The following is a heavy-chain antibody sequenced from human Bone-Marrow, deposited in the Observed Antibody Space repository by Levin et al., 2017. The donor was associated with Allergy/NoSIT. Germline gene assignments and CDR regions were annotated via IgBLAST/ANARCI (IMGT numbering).Heavy chain of an antibody. D-gene: IGHD5-12*01. Sequence: GESLKISCKASGYTFTGYYMHWVRQAPGQGLEWMGWINPNSGGTNYAQKFQGRVTMTRDTSISTAYMELSRLRSDDTAVYYCARAKDPYPSGLDSYFDYWGQGTLVTVSS. CDR3: ARAKDPYPSGLDSYFDY. CDR1: GYTFTGYY. V-gene: IGHV1-2*02. CDR2: INPNSGGT. J-gene: IGHJ4*02.